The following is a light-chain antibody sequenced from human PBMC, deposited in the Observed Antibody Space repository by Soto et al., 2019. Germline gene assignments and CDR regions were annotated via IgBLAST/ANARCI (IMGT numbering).Light chain of an antibody. V-gene: IGKV1-5*03. CDR2: KAS. J-gene: IGKJ4*01. Sequence: DIQMTQSPSTLSASVGDRVTITCRASQSISTWLAWYQQKPGKAPKLLIYKASSLEGRVTSRFSGSGSGTEFNITISKLQPDDFATYYCQQYNTYPLTFGGGTTVEIK. CDR3: QQYNTYPLT. CDR1: QSISTW.